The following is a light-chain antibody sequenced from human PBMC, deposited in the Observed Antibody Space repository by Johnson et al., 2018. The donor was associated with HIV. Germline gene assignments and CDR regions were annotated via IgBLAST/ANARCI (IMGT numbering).Light chain of an antibody. Sequence: QSVLTQPPSVSAAPGQKVTISCSGSSSNIGNNYVSWYQQLPGTAPKLLIYENNKRPSGIPDRFSGSKSGTSATLGITGLKPGDEADYYCGTWDSSLSAGVFGTGTKVTVL. CDR3: GTWDSSLSAGV. CDR1: SSNIGNNY. J-gene: IGLJ1*01. V-gene: IGLV1-51*02. CDR2: ENN.